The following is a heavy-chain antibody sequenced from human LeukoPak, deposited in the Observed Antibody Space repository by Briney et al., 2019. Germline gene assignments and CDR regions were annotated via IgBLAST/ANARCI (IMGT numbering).Heavy chain of an antibody. Sequence: KPSETLSLTCTVSGDSISSGLYYWGWIRQLPGKGLEWIGTIYYSGSTHYNPFLKSRVTISIDISNNQFSLRLMSVTAADTAVYYCVRHPALRYDFWSGYSIDYWGQGTLVTVSS. CDR3: VRHPALRYDFWSGYSIDY. V-gene: IGHV4-39*01. J-gene: IGHJ4*02. CDR2: IYYSGST. D-gene: IGHD3-3*01. CDR1: GDSISSGLYY.